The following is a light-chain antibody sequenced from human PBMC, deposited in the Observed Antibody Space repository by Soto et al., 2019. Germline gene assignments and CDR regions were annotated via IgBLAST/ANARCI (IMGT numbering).Light chain of an antibody. Sequence: EIVMTQSPATLSLSPGERATISCRASQSVSSNLAWYQQKPGQAPRLLIYGAAARATGGPARFSGGGSGTELTLTISSLQSEDYAVYYCQQYNNCPRITFGQGTRLEIK. CDR2: GAA. J-gene: IGKJ5*01. CDR3: QQYNNCPRIT. V-gene: IGKV3-15*01. CDR1: QSVSSN.